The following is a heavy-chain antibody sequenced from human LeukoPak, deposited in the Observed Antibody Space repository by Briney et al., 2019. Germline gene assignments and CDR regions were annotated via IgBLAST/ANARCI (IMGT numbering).Heavy chain of an antibody. CDR2: ISSSGSTI. CDR3: AGDGGDYGSGSYYAY. Sequence: GGSLRLSCAASGFTFSSYEMNWVRQAPGKGLEWVSYISSSGSTIYYADSVKGRFTISRDNAKKSLYPQMDSLRAEDTAVYYCAGDGGDYGSGSYYAYWGQGTLVTVSS. CDR1: GFTFSSYE. V-gene: IGHV3-48*03. J-gene: IGHJ4*02. D-gene: IGHD3-10*01.